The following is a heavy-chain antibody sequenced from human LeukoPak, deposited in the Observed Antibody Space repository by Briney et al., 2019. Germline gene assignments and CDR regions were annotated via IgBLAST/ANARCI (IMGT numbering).Heavy chain of an antibody. V-gene: IGHV3-23*01. CDR1: GFIFSNYA. CDR2: ISGRSDNT. J-gene: IGHJ4*02. Sequence: GASLRLSCAASGFIFSNYAMYWVRQAPGKGLEWVSAISGRSDNTYYADSVKGRFTLSRDSSKNTLYLQMNSLRADDTAVYYCVKWGDYDVLTGYYVSDFWGQGTLVTVSS. D-gene: IGHD3-9*01. CDR3: VKWGDYDVLTGYYVSDF.